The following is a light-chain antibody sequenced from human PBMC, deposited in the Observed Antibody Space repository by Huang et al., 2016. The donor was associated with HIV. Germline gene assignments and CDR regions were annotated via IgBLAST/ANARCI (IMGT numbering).Light chain of an antibody. CDR1: QTVSTN. CDR2: GAS. Sequence: ETVMTQSPATLSVSPGERAIVFCRASQTVSTNLAWYQQKPGQAPRLLIFGASTRAAGIPARVSGGGSETEFFLTINSLQSEDVAVYYCHQYNDGPPWTFGQGTKVEI. V-gene: IGKV3-15*01. J-gene: IGKJ1*01. CDR3: HQYNDGPPWT.